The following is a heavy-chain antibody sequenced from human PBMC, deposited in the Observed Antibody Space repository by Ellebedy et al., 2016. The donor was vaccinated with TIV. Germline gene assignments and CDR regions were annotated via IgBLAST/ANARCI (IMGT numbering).Heavy chain of an antibody. Sequence: GGSLRLSCAASSFSFSSYWMTWVRQPPGKGLEWVAKITQDGSDKDYVDSVKGRLTISKDNAKNSLYLQMNSLRVEDTSVYYCATDGSYGDYRSPTHAFVMWGQGTMVAVSS. CDR2: ITQDGSDK. CDR1: SFSFSSYW. D-gene: IGHD4-17*01. CDR3: ATDGSYGDYRSPTHAFVM. V-gene: IGHV3-7*01. J-gene: IGHJ3*02.